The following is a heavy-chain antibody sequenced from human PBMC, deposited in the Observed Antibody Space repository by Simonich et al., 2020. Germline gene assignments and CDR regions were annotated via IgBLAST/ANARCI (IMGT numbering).Heavy chain of an antibody. V-gene: IGHV1-2*02. J-gene: IGHJ3*02. CDR1: GYTFTGYY. CDR2: NNPKSGGT. Sequence: QVQLVQSGAEVKKPGASVKVSCKASGYTFTGYYMHWVRQAPGQGLEWMGWNNPKSGGTNYAQKFQGRDTMTRDTSISTAYMELSRLRSDDTAVYYCARARLYSSSHAFDIWGQGTMVTVSS. D-gene: IGHD6-6*01. CDR3: ARARLYSSSHAFDI.